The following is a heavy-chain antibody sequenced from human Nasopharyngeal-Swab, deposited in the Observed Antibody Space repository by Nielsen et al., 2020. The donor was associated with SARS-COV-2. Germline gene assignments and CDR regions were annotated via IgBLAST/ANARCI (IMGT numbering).Heavy chain of an antibody. V-gene: IGHV4-34*01. J-gene: IGHJ3*02. CDR3: AREHSNTIAAPDAFGI. CDR1: GGSFSGYY. Sequence: SQTLSLTCAVYGGSFSGYYWSWIRQPPGKGLEWIGEINHSGSTNYNPSLKSRVTISVDTSKNQFSLKLSSVTAADTAVYYCAREHSNTIAAPDAFGIWGQGTMVTVSS. CDR2: INHSGST. D-gene: IGHD6-13*01.